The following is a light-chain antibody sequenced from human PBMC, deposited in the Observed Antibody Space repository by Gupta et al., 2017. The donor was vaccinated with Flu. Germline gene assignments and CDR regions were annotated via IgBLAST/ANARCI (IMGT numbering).Light chain of an antibody. CDR3: QQDHSSPIT. V-gene: IGKV1-5*03. Sequence: DIQMTQTPSILSASVGDRVTITCRASPSINTWLAWYQQKSGKAPTVLIYKASTLKSGVPSRFSGSGSGTEFTLTISGLQPDDFATYYCQQDHSSPITFGQGTKVEIK. CDR1: PSINTW. CDR2: KAS. J-gene: IGKJ2*01.